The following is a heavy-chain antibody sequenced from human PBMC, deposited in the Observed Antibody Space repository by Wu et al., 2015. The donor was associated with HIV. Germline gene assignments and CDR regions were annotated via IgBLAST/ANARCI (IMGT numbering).Heavy chain of an antibody. CDR3: ARGLHPMVQGVKFAFDI. CDR1: GDTFTSYD. CDR2: MNPNSGNT. Sequence: QVQLVQSGAEVKKPGASVKVSCKASGDTFTSYDINWVRQATGQGLEWMGWMNPNSGNTGYAQQFQGRVIMTRNTSISTAYMELRSLKSEDTAVYYCARGLHPMVQGVKFAFDIWGQG. V-gene: IGHV1-8*01. J-gene: IGHJ3*02. D-gene: IGHD3-10*01.